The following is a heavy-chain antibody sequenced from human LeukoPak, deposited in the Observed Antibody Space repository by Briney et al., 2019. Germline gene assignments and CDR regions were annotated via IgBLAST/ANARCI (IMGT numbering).Heavy chain of an antibody. CDR1: GFSFSSYA. Sequence: GGSLRLSCAASGFSFSSYAMSWVRQAPGKGLEWVSIISETGDKTYYADSVEGRFTISRDNSKNTLYLQLSSLRAEDTAAFYCAKGVCGSIACHLDYWGQGTLVTVSS. J-gene: IGHJ4*02. CDR3: AKGVCGSIACHLDY. D-gene: IGHD2-2*01. CDR2: ISETGDKT. V-gene: IGHV3-23*01.